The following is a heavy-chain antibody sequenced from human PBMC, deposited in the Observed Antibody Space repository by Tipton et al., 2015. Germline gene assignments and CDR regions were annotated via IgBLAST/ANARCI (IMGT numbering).Heavy chain of an antibody. J-gene: IGHJ4*02. V-gene: IGHV3-53*01. CDR3: ARDYWDSPAYY. CDR1: GFDVSRNY. Sequence: SLRLSCAISGFDVSRNYISWVRQAPGKGLEWISVIYSGGTTYYTDSVKGRFTISRDISNNTVLLQMNSLSAEDTAVYYCARDYWDSPAYYWGQGALVTVSS. CDR2: IYSGGTT. D-gene: IGHD2/OR15-2a*01.